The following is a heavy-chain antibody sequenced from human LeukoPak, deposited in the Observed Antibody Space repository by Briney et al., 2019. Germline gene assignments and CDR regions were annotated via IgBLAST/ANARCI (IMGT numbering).Heavy chain of an antibody. CDR2: ISYDGSNK. CDR3: AKRYCTNGVCYRSFDY. Sequence: GGSLRLSCAASGFTFSSYAMHWVRQAPGKGLEWVAVISYDGSNKYYADSVKGRFTISRDNSKNTLYLQMNSLRAEDTAVYYCAKRYCTNGVCYRSFDYWGQGTLVTVSS. V-gene: IGHV3-30-3*02. J-gene: IGHJ4*02. D-gene: IGHD2-8*01. CDR1: GFTFSSYA.